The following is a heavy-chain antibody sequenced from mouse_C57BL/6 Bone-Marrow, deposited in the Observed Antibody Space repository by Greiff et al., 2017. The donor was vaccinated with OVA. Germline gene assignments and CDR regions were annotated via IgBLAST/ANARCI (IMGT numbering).Heavy chain of an antibody. CDR2: IEPENGDT. Sequence: VQLQQSGAELVRPGASVKLSCTASGFNIKDDYMHWVKQRPEQGLEWIGWIEPENGDTEYASKFQGKATITADTSSNTAYLQLSSLTSEDTAVYYCTTDDYYGSSYAMDYWGQGTSVTVSS. J-gene: IGHJ4*01. D-gene: IGHD1-1*01. V-gene: IGHV14-4*01. CDR3: TTDDYYGSSYAMDY. CDR1: GFNIKDDY.